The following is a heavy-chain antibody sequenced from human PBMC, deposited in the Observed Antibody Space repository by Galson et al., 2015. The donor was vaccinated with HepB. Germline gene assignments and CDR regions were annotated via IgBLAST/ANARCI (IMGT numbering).Heavy chain of an antibody. J-gene: IGHJ4*02. CDR3: TRLGDLSGYSSR. Sequence: SLRLSCAASGFTFSGSAMHWVRQASGKGLEWIGRIGSKANNYATAYAASVKGRFTISRDDSKHTAYMQMNSLKTEDTAVYHCTRLGDLSGYSSRWGQGTLVTVSS. D-gene: IGHD6-13*01. V-gene: IGHV3-73*01. CDR2: IGSKANNYAT. CDR1: GFTFSGSA.